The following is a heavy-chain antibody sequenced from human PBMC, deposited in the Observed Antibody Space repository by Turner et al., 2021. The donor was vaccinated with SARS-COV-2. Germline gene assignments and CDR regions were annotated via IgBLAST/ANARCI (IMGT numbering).Heavy chain of an antibody. D-gene: IGHD3-10*01. CDR3: ARGPHPRGFDY. V-gene: IGHV3-53*02. CDR1: GFTVSSNY. Sequence: EVQLVETGGGLIQPGRSLTLSCAASGFTVSSNYMSWVRQAPGKGLEWVSVIYSGGSTYYADSVKGRFTISRDNSKNTLYLQMNSLRAEDTAVYYCARGPHPRGFDYWGQGTLVTVSS. CDR2: IYSGGST. J-gene: IGHJ4*02.